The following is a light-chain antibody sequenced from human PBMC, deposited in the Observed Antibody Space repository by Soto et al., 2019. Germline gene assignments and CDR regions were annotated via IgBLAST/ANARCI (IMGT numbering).Light chain of an antibody. CDR2: EVS. Sequence: SALTQPASVSGSPGQSITISCTGTSSDVGGYKYVSWYQHHPGKAPKLIIFEVSNRPSGVSDRFSGSKSGNTASLTISGLQAEDEADYYCTSFTSVTRYVFGTGTKVTVL. V-gene: IGLV2-14*01. CDR3: TSFTSVTRYV. J-gene: IGLJ1*01. CDR1: SSDVGGYKY.